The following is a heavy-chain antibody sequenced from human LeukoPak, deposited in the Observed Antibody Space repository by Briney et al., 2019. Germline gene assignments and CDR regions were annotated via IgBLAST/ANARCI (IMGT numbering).Heavy chain of an antibody. J-gene: IGHJ4*02. CDR1: GVTFSDYA. Sequence: GGSLRLSCAASGVTFSDYAMSWVRQAPGKGLEWVSGISATGGSTNYADSVKGRFTISRDNSKNTLYLQMNSLRAEDTAVYYCAKLDIVAKGEDYWGQGTLVTVSS. CDR2: ISATGGST. V-gene: IGHV3-23*01. D-gene: IGHD5-12*01. CDR3: AKLDIVAKGEDY.